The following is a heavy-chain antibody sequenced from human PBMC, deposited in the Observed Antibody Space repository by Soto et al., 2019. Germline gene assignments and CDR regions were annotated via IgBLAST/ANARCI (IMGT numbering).Heavy chain of an antibody. CDR2: IYYVGTT. D-gene: IGHD5-12*01. V-gene: IGHV4-39*01. CDR1: VGSISSSSFH. Sequence: QLQLQESGPGLVKPSETLSLTCTVSVGSISSSSFHWGWIRQPPGEGLEGIGGIYYVGTTFYNPSLKGRVPISVATSKNHFSLKLRSVTAAYTSVYYCARQGDVDIVATAPVFFDYWGQGTLVTVSS. CDR3: ARQGDVDIVATAPVFFDY. J-gene: IGHJ4*02.